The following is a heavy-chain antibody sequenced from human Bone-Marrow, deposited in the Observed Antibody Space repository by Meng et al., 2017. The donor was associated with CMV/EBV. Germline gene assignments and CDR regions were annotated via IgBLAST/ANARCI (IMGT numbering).Heavy chain of an antibody. J-gene: IGHJ4*02. CDR2: INHSGST. D-gene: IGHD3-22*01. CDR1: GGSFSGYY. V-gene: IGHV4-34*01. Sequence: SETLSLTCAVYGGSFSGYYWSWIRQPPGKGLEWIGEINHSGSTNYNPSLKSRVTISVDTSKNQFSLKLSSVTAADTAVYYCARVGDYYDSSGYWDWGQGTLVTVSS. CDR3: ARVGDYYDSSGYWD.